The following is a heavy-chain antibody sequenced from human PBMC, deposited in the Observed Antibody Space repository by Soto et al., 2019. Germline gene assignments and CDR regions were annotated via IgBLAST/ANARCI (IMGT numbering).Heavy chain of an antibody. D-gene: IGHD5-12*01. J-gene: IGHJ4*02. Sequence: QVQLVQSGAEVKKPGSSVKVSCKAPGGTFKNNGISWVRQAPGQGLESMGGIIPVFGTTNYAQKFQGRLTITADDSTSTAYMELSSLRSEDTAVYYCARENGVAVGTILYYFDYWGQGTLVTVSS. V-gene: IGHV1-69*01. CDR2: IIPVFGTT. CDR3: ARENGVAVGTILYYFDY. CDR1: GGTFKNNG.